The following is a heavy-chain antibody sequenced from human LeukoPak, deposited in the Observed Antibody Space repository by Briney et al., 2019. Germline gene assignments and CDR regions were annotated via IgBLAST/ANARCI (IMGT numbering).Heavy chain of an antibody. J-gene: IGHJ5*02. CDR1: GGSISSSSYY. Sequence: SETLSLTCTVSGGSISSSSYYWGWIRQPPGKGLEWIGSIYYSGSTYYNPSLKSRVTISVDTSKNQFSLKLSSVTAADTAVYYCARVGCSSTSCYRWFDPWGQGTLVTVSS. CDR2: IYYSGST. D-gene: IGHD2-2*01. CDR3: ARVGCSSTSCYRWFDP. V-gene: IGHV4-39*07.